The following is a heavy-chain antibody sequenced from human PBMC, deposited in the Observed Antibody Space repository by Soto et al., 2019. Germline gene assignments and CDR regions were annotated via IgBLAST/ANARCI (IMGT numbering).Heavy chain of an antibody. CDR2: ISAYNGNT. Sequence: ASVKVSWKASGYTFTSYGISWVRQAPGQGLEWMGWISAYNGNTNYAQKFQGRVTMTTDTSTSTAYMELRSLTSDDMAVYYCALAVVAIVVVTAVDYRAQRTLVIGSS. CDR1: GYTFTSYG. V-gene: IGHV1-18*03. J-gene: IGHJ4*02. CDR3: ALAVVAIVVVTAVDY. D-gene: IGHD2-21*02.